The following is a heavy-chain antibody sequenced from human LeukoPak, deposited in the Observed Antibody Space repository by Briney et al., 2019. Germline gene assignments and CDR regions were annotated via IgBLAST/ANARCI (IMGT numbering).Heavy chain of an antibody. J-gene: IGHJ6*02. CDR1: GFTFSTYA. CDR2: ISGSGATT. Sequence: PGGSLRLSCAASGFTFSTYAMSWVRQAPGKGLEWVSVISGSGATTYYADSVKGRFTISRDNSKNTLYLQMNSLRAEDTAVYYCAKVMTGSGTDVWGQGTTVTVSS. CDR3: AKVMTGSGTDV. D-gene: IGHD1-20*01. V-gene: IGHV3-23*01.